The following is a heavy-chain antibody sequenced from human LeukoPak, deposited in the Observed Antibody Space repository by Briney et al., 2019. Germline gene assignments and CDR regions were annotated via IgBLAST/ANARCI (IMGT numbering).Heavy chain of an antibody. CDR3: ARVEGGDFYYDGVWFDP. D-gene: IGHD3-22*01. J-gene: IGHJ5*02. CDR2: ISAYNGNT. Sequence: ASVKVSCKASGGTFSSYAIGWVRQAPGQGLEWMGWISAYNGNTNYAQKLQGRATMTTDTSTSLRSLRSDDTAVYYCARVEGGDFYYDGVWFDPWGQGTLVTVSS. CDR1: GGTFSSYA. V-gene: IGHV1-18*01.